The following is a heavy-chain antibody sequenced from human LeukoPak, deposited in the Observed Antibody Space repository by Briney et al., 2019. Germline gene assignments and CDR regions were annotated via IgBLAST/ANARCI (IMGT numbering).Heavy chain of an antibody. CDR3: ELYGSGSYYSPSRDY. CDR2: IIPILGIA. Sequence: ASVKVSCKASGGTFSSYTISWVRQAPGQGLEWMGRIIPILGIANYAQKFQGRVTITTDESTSTAYMELSSLRSEDTAVYYCELYGSGSYYSPSRDYWGQGTLVTVSS. J-gene: IGHJ4*02. D-gene: IGHD3-10*01. V-gene: IGHV1-69*02. CDR1: GGTFSSYT.